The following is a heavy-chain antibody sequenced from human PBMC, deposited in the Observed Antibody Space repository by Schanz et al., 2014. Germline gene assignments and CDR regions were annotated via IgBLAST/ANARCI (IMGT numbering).Heavy chain of an antibody. J-gene: IGHJ4*02. CDR1: GFTVSSNY. V-gene: IGHV3-53*01. Sequence: EVQLVESGGGLIQPGGSLRLSCVASGFTVSSNYMSWVRQAPGKGLECVSIIYSDGSTYYVDSVKGRFIISRDNSKNTVYLQMNSLRAEDTAVYYCAKGRMTATNFFDSWGQGTLVTVSS. CDR2: IYSDGST. D-gene: IGHD1-7*01. CDR3: AKGRMTATNFFDS.